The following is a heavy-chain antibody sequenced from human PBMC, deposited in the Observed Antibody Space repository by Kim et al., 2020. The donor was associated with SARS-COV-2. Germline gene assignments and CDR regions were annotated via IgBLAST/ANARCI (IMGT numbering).Heavy chain of an antibody. Sequence: GGSLRLSCAASGFTFGDYAMHWVRQAPGKGLEWVSGISWNSGSIGYADSVKGRFTISRDNAKNSLYLQMNSLRAEDTALYYCAKDGGGYRDYDTLFDIWGQGTMVTVSS. CDR2: ISWNSGSI. CDR1: GFTFGDYA. V-gene: IGHV3-9*01. J-gene: IGHJ3*02. CDR3: AKDGGGYRDYDTLFDI. D-gene: IGHD3-22*01.